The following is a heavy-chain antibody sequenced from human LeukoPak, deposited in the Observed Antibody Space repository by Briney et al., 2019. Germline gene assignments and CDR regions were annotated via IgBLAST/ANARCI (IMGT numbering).Heavy chain of an antibody. CDR3: ARDKSHSSGWYSSAFDI. J-gene: IGHJ3*02. CDR1: GFTFSSYS. D-gene: IGHD6-19*01. Sequence: KPGGSLRLSCAASGFTFSSYSMNWVRQAPGKGLEWVSSISSSSSYIHYADSVKGRFTISRDNAKNSLYLQMNSLRAEDTAVYYCARDKSHSSGWYSSAFDIWGQGTMVTVSS. CDR2: ISSSSSYI. V-gene: IGHV3-21*01.